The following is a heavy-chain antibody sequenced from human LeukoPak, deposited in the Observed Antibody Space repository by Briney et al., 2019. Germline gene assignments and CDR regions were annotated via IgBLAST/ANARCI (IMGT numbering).Heavy chain of an antibody. Sequence: SETLSLTCTVSGGSISSSSYYWGRIRQPPGKVLEWIGCIYYSGSTYYNPSLKSRVTISVDSSKNQFSLKLSSVTAADTAVYCCARLDNNAWYYAFDIWSQGTMVTVSS. V-gene: IGHV4-39*01. CDR2: IYYSGST. CDR3: ARLDNNAWYYAFDI. CDR1: GGSISSSSYY. J-gene: IGHJ3*02. D-gene: IGHD6-19*01.